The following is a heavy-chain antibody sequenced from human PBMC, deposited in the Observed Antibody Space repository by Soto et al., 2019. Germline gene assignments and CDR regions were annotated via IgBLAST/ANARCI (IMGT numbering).Heavy chain of an antibody. D-gene: IGHD5-12*01. CDR2: IYPGDSDT. CDR3: ARYQGSGDGYNWRPDAFDI. CDR1: GYSFTSYW. V-gene: IGHV5-51*01. J-gene: IGHJ3*02. Sequence: GESLKISYKGSGYSFTSYWIGWVRQMPGKGLEWMGIIYPGDSDTRYSPSFQGQVTISADKSISTAYLQWSSLKASDTAMYYCARYQGSGDGYNWRPDAFDIWGQGTMVTVSS.